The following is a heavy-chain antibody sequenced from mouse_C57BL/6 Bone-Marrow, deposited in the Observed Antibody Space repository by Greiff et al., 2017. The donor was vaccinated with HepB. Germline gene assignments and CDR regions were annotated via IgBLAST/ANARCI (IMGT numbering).Heavy chain of an antibody. CDR3: ARHDPYGNSWFAY. CDR2: ISSGGSYT. V-gene: IGHV5-6*01. CDR1: GFTFSSYG. J-gene: IGHJ3*01. D-gene: IGHD2-1*01. Sequence: EVHLVESGGDLVKPGGSLKLSCAASGFTFSSYGMSWVRQTPDKRLEWVATISSGGSYTYYPASVKGRFTISRDNAKNTLYLQMSSLKSEDTAMYYCARHDPYGNSWFAYWGQGTLVTVSA.